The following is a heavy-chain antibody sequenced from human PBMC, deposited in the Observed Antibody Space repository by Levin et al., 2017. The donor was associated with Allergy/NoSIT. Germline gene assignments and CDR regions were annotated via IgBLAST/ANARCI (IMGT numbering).Heavy chain of an antibody. Sequence: GGSLRLSCAASGFTFSSYAMSWVRQAPGKGLEWVSAISGSGGSTYYADSVKGRFTISRDNSKNTLYLQMNSLRAEDTAVYYCAKALIAVAGPARYYFDYWGQGTLVTVSS. J-gene: IGHJ4*02. CDR3: AKALIAVAGPARYYFDY. CDR2: ISGSGGST. D-gene: IGHD6-19*01. CDR1: GFTFSSYA. V-gene: IGHV3-23*01.